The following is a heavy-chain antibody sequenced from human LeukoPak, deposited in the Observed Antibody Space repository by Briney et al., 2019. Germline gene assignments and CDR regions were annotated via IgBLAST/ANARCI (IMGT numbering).Heavy chain of an antibody. CDR3: ASSYGSSAYYPVDY. D-gene: IGHD3-22*01. Sequence: GGSLTLSCVASGFASSNNAMSWVSPAPGQGLEWVSLISDSGGSTNYADSVKGRFTISRDNSKNTLYLQMNTRRAEDTAIYYCASSYGSSAYYPVDYWGQGSLVTVFS. CDR1: GFASSNNA. CDR2: ISDSGGST. V-gene: IGHV3-23*01. J-gene: IGHJ4*02.